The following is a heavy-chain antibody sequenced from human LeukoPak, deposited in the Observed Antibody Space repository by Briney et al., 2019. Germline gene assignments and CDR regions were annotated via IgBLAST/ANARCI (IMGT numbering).Heavy chain of an antibody. J-gene: IGHJ4*02. Sequence: ASVKVSYKASGGTFSSYAISWVRQAPGQGLEWMGGIIPIFGTANYAQKFQGRVTITADESTSTAYMELSSLRSEDTAVYYCASVGGNSGYCFDYWGQGTLVTVSS. CDR2: IIPIFGTA. CDR1: GGTFSSYA. D-gene: IGHD4-23*01. V-gene: IGHV1-69*13. CDR3: ASVGGNSGYCFDY.